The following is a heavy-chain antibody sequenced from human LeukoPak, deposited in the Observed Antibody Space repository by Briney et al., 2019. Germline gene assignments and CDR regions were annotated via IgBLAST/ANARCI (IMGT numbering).Heavy chain of an antibody. D-gene: IGHD1-20*01. CDR1: GFTFSSYG. V-gene: IGHV3-30*03. J-gene: IGHJ4*02. CDR3: ARSITAFDY. Sequence: PGGSLRLSCAASGFTFSSYGMHWVRQAPGKGLEWVAVISYDGSNKYYADSVKGRFTISRDNSKNTLYLQMNSLRAEDTAVYYCARSITAFDYWGQGTLVTVSS. CDR2: ISYDGSNK.